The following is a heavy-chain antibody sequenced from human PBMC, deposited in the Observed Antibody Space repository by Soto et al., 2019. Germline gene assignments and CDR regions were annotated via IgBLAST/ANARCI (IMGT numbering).Heavy chain of an antibody. J-gene: IGHJ4*02. Sequence: QAQLVESGGGVVQPGRSLSLSCAASGFTFSSYGMHWVRQAPGTGLEWVAVFWYDGSRKYYADSVKGRFTISRDNSKNTAYMQMTRLRDADPGVYYWARVSPSDPGDYWGQGTLVTVSS. CDR1: GFTFSSYG. CDR2: FWYDGSRK. CDR3: ARVSPSDPGDY. V-gene: IGHV3-33*01.